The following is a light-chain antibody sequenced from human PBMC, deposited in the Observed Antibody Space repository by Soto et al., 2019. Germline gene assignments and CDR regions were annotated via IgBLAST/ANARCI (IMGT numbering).Light chain of an antibody. Sequence: DLQMTQSPSTLSASVGDRVTITCRASQSISSWLAWYQQEPGKAPKLLIYKASSLESGVPSRFSGSGSGTEFTLTISSLQPDDFATYYCQQYNSYSWTFGQGTKV. V-gene: IGKV1-5*03. CDR2: KAS. CDR1: QSISSW. CDR3: QQYNSYSWT. J-gene: IGKJ1*01.